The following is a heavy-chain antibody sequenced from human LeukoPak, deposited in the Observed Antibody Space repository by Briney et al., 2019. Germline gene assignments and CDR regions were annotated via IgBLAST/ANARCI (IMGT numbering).Heavy chain of an antibody. CDR1: GGSISSGNW. V-gene: IGHV4-4*02. D-gene: IGHD2-2*01. J-gene: IGHJ6*02. CDR3: ARIVVVPAAMNGYYYYYGMDV. CDR2: IYHSGST. Sequence: PSETLSLTCTVSGGSISSGNWWSWVRQPPGKGLEWIGEIYHSGSTNYNPSLKSRVTISLDKSKNQFSLKLSSVTAADTAVYYCARIVVVPAAMNGYYYYYGMDVWGQGTTVTVSS.